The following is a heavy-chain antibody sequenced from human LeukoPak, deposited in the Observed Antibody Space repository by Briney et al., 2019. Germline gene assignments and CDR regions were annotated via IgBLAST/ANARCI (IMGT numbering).Heavy chain of an antibody. D-gene: IGHD3-10*01. Sequence: ASVKVSCKASGYTFINNWMHWVRHAPGERLEWVGLINPTGTTTLYAQKFQGRVTLTRDMSTSTDYMELRSLKSEDTAVYYCARDNSVGDIAWWFDPWGQGTLVTVSS. CDR2: INPTGTTT. J-gene: IGHJ5*02. CDR1: GYTFINNW. V-gene: IGHV1-46*01. CDR3: ARDNSVGDIAWWFDP.